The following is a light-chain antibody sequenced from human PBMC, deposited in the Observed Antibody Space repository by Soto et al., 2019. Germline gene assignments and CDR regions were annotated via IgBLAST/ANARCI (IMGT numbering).Light chain of an antibody. J-gene: IGKJ1*01. CDR2: AAS. CDR1: QSVRSN. CDR3: QQYNNWPRT. V-gene: IGKV3-15*01. Sequence: EIVLTQSPENLSVSPGGGGALSCGASQSVRSNLAWYQQRPGQAPRLLIYAASTRATGIPARFSGSGSGTEFTLIIDSLQSEDFAVYYCQQYNNWPRTFGQGTKVDIK.